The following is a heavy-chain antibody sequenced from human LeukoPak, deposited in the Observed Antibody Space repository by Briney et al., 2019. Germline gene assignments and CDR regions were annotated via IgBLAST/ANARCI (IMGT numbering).Heavy chain of an antibody. Sequence: GASVKVSCKASGYTFTGYYMHWVRQAPGQGLEWMGWINPNSGGTNYAQKFQGRVTMTRDTSISTAYMELSRLRSDDTAVYYCARPPWAGGNWFDPWGQGTLVTVSS. J-gene: IGHJ5*02. CDR1: GYTFTGYY. CDR2: INPNSGGT. CDR3: ARPPWAGGNWFDP. D-gene: IGHD3-16*01. V-gene: IGHV1-2*02.